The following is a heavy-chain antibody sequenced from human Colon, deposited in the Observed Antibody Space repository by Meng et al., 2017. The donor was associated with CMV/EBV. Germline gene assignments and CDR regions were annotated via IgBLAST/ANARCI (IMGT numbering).Heavy chain of an antibody. V-gene: IGHV4-39*07. CDR3: ARDCCNYRSWFDP. CDR1: CDSSINTIYY. CDR2: INYSGNT. Sequence: HEYSTGLLTSSETLSLTYSVVCDSSINTIYYWCWLRPHQGTGLEWIGLINYSGNTYYNLSLESRVPISIDTSKNHFSLKLTSLTAADTAVYYCARDCCNYRSWFDPWGQGVLVTAPQ. D-gene: IGHD2/OR15-2a*01. J-gene: IGHJ5*02.